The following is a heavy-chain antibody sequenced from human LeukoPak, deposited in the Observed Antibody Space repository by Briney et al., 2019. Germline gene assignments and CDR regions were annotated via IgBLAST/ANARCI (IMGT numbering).Heavy chain of an antibody. CDR1: GGSFSGYY. Sequence: SETLSLTCAVYGGSFSGYYWSWIRQPPGKGLEWIGEINHSGSTNYNPSLKSRVTISVDTSKNQFSLKLSSVTAADTAVYYCTVYGSSWYGGNDYWGQGTLVTVSS. CDR2: INHSGST. CDR3: TVYGSSWYGGNDY. D-gene: IGHD6-13*01. J-gene: IGHJ4*02. V-gene: IGHV4-34*03.